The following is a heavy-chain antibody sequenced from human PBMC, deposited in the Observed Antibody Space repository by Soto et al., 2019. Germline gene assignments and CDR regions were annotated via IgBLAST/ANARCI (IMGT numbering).Heavy chain of an antibody. CDR2: IYHSGST. Sequence: SETLSLTCAVYGGSFSGYYWSWIRQPPGKGLEWIGYIYHSGSTNYNPSLKSRVTISVDTSKNQFSLKLSSVTAADTAVYYCARGYSDILATTPHNYYYYGMDVWGQGTTVTVSS. J-gene: IGHJ6*02. CDR3: ARGYSDILATTPHNYYYYGMDV. D-gene: IGHD5-12*01. V-gene: IGHV4-34*09. CDR1: GGSFSGYY.